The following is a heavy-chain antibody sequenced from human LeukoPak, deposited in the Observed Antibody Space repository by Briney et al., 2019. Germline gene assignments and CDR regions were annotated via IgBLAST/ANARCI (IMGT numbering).Heavy chain of an antibody. D-gene: IGHD2-2*01. CDR3: ARDNGCSSTTCYGVYDY. CDR1: GFTFSDFY. J-gene: IGHJ4*02. Sequence: GGSLRRSCAASGFTFSDFYMSWIRQAPGKGLEWVSYISSSGSTIYYADSVKGRFTISRDNAKNSLYLQMNSLRAEDTAVYYCARDNGCSSTTCYGVYDYWGQGTLVTVSS. CDR2: ISSSGSTI. V-gene: IGHV3-11*01.